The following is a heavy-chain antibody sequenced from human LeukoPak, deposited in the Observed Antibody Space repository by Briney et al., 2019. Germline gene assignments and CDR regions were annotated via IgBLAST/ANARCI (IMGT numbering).Heavy chain of an antibody. Sequence: SETLSLTCTVSGGSVSSGSYYWSWIRQPPGKGLEWIGHIYYSGSTNYNPSLKSRVTISVDTSKNQFSLKLSSVTAADTAVYYCASERVTMVRGVPGFLDYWGQGTLVTVSS. CDR3: ASERVTMVRGVPGFLDY. CDR1: GGSVSSGSYY. CDR2: IYYSGST. V-gene: IGHV4-61*01. J-gene: IGHJ4*02. D-gene: IGHD3-10*01.